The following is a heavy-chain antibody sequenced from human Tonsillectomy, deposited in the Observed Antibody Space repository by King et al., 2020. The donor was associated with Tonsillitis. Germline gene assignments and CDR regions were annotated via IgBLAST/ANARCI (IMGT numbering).Heavy chain of an antibody. CDR3: AKDRPNSLEEWELASYYFDY. CDR2: ISYDGSNK. CDR1: GFTFSSYG. Sequence: VQLVESGGGVVHPGRSLRLSCAASGFTFSSYGMHWVRQAPGKGLEWVAVISYDGSNKYYADSVKGRFTISRDNSKNTLYLQMNSLRAEDTAVYYCAKDRPNSLEEWELASYYFDYWGQGTLVTVSS. V-gene: IGHV3-30*18. D-gene: IGHD1-26*01. J-gene: IGHJ4*02.